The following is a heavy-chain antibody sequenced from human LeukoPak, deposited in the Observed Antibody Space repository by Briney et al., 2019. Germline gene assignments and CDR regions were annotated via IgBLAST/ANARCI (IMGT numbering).Heavy chain of an antibody. CDR1: GFTFNRYW. J-gene: IGHJ4*02. Sequence: GGSLRLSCAASGFTFNRYWMHWVRQVPGKEVVWVSHSHNDGNSVSYADSVKGRFTVSRDDAKNTLYLQMNRLRAEDTAGYYCVRHNDGYDYWGQGTLVTVSS. CDR3: VRHNDGYDY. D-gene: IGHD5-18*01. V-gene: IGHV3-74*01. CDR2: SHNDGNSV.